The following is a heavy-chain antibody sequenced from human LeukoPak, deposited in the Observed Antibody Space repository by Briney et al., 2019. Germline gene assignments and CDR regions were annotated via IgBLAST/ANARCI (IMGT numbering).Heavy chain of an antibody. V-gene: IGHV4-4*07. CDR1: GGSISSYY. CDR2: FYSGGST. D-gene: IGHD6-13*01. CDR3: AREPGIAAAGPFDP. Sequence: SETLSLTCTVSGGSISSYYWSWIRQPAGKGLEWIGRFYSGGSTDYNPSLKSRVTMSVDTSMNQFSLKLSSVTAADTAVYYCAREPGIAAAGPFDPWGQGTLVTVSS. J-gene: IGHJ5*02.